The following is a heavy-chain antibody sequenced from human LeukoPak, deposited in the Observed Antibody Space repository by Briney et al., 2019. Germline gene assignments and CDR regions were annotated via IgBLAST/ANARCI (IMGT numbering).Heavy chain of an antibody. D-gene: IGHD3-10*01. CDR1: GYTFTSYY. CDR2: ISAYNGNT. CDR3: ARWPQIGDFDP. J-gene: IGHJ5*02. Sequence: ASVKVSCKASGYTFTSYYMHWVRQAPGQGLEWMGWISAYNGNTNYAQKLQGRVTMTTDTSTSTAYMELRSLRSDDTAVYYCARWPQIGDFDPWGQGTLVTVSS. V-gene: IGHV1-18*04.